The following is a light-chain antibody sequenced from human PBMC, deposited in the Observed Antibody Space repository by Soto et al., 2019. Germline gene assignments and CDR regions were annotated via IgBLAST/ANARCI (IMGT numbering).Light chain of an antibody. CDR1: ENIARY. J-gene: IGKJ1*01. CDR2: AAS. CDR3: QQSYSNPRT. V-gene: IGKV1-39*01. Sequence: DIQMTQSPSSLSASVGDRVTITCRVSENIARYLNWYQQRPGKAPELLISAASSLQSGVPSRFSGGGSGTDFTLTISSLQPEDFATYYCQQSYSNPRTFGQGTKVDIK.